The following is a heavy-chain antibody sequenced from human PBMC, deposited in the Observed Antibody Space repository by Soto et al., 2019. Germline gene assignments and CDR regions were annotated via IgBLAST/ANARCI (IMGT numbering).Heavy chain of an antibody. CDR1: GYTFTSYR. CDR3: ARGASQVVVDAFDI. J-gene: IGHJ3*02. V-gene: IGHV1-18*01. Sequence: ASVKVSCKASGYTFTSYRISWVRQAPGQGLEWMGWISAYNGNTNYAQKLQGRVTMTTDTSTSTAYMELRSLRSDDTAVYYCARGASQVVVDAFDIWGQGTMVTVSS. CDR2: ISAYNGNT. D-gene: IGHD3-22*01.